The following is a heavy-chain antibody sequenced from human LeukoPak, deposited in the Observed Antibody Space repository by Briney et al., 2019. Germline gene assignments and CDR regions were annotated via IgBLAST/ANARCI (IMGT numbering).Heavy chain of an antibody. CDR3: ARDRFYASPTYYYGSGSLGV. J-gene: IGHJ4*02. CDR2: INTNTGNP. CDR1: GYTFTSYA. V-gene: IGHV7-4-1*02. Sequence: ASVKVSCKASGYTFTSYAMNWVRQAPGQGLEWMGWINTNTGNPTYAQGFTGRFVFSLDTSVSTAYLQISSLKAEDTAVYYCARDRFYASPTYYYGSGSLGVWGQGTLVTVSS. D-gene: IGHD3-10*01.